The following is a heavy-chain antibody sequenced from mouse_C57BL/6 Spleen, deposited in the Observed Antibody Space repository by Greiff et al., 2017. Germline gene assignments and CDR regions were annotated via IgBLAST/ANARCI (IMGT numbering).Heavy chain of an antibody. CDR1: GYTFTSYW. CDR2: IDPSDSET. V-gene: IGHV1-52*01. D-gene: IGHD3-2*02. J-gene: IGHJ3*01. CDR3: AREDSGSPFAY. Sequence: QVQLQQPGAELVRPGSSVKLSCKASGYTFTSYWMHWVKQRPIQGLEWIGNIDPSDSETPYNQKFKDKAILTVDKSSSTAYMQLSSLTSEDSAVYYCAREDSGSPFAYWGQGTLVTVSA.